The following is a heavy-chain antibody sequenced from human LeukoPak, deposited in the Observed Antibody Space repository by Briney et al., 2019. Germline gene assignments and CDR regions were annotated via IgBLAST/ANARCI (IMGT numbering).Heavy chain of an antibody. CDR2: IYHSGST. V-gene: IGHV4-4*02. J-gene: IGHJ6*03. Sequence: SETLSLTCAVSGGSISSSNWWSWVRQPPGKGLEWIGEIYHSGSTNYNPSLKSRVTISVDKSKNQFSLKLSSVTAADTAVYYWARVEIAITSYYYYYMDVWGKGTTVTVSS. D-gene: IGHD5-24*01. CDR3: ARVEIAITSYYYYYMDV. CDR1: GGSISSSNW.